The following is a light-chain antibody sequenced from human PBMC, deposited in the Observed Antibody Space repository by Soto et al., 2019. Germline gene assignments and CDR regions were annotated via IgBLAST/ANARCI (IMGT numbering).Light chain of an antibody. CDR3: QSYDSSLSGWV. J-gene: IGLJ3*02. V-gene: IGLV1-40*01. Sequence: QSVLTQPPSVSGAPGQRVTISCTGTSSNIGAGYDVHWYQQLPGTAPKLLIYGNSNRPSGVPDRFSGSKSGTSASLAITGLRAEDEADYYCQSYDSSLSGWVVCGGTKLAVL. CDR2: GNS. CDR1: SSNIGAGYD.